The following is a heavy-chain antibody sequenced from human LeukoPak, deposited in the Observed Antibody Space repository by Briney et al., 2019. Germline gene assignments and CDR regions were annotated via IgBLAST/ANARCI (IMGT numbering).Heavy chain of an antibody. D-gene: IGHD4-17*01. CDR1: GFTFSTYS. V-gene: IGHV3-48*01. Sequence: GGSLRLSCAASGFTFSTYSMNWVRQAPGKGLEWVSYISSSSSTIYYADSVKGRFTISRDNAKNSLYLQINSLRAEDTAVYYSAREYGDHCDYWGQGTLVTVSS. J-gene: IGHJ4*02. CDR2: ISSSSSTI. CDR3: AREYGDHCDY.